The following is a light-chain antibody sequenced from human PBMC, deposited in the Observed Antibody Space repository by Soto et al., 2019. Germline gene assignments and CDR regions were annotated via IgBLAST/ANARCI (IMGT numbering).Light chain of an antibody. Sequence: EIVLTQSPATLSLSPGDRATLSCRASQNVRTYLGWYQQKPGQAPRLLIYDASNRATGIPARFSGSGSGTDFTLTISSLEPEDFAVYYCQQRATWPPFTFGPVTKVDLK. CDR1: QNVRTY. V-gene: IGKV3-11*01. J-gene: IGKJ3*01. CDR3: QQRATWPPFT. CDR2: DAS.